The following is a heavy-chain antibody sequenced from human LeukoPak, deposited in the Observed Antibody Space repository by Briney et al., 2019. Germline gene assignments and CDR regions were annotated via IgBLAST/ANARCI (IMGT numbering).Heavy chain of an antibody. J-gene: IGHJ4*02. D-gene: IGHD6-13*01. CDR2: ISSNGGST. Sequence: GGSLRLSCSASGFTFSSYAMHWVRQAPGKGLEYVSAISSNGGSTYYADSVKGRFTISRDNSKNTLYLQMSSLRAEDTAVYYCARDPYSSSWYGDYWGQGTRVTVSS. V-gene: IGHV3-64D*06. CDR3: ARDPYSSSWYGDY. CDR1: GFTFSSYA.